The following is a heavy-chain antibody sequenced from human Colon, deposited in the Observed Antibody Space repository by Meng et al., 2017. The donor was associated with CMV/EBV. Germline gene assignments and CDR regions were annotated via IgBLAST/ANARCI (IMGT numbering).Heavy chain of an antibody. CDR2: INTSGRP. Sequence: SETLSLTCAVSGGSPGGHYWRWIRPPPGKGLEWIGDINTSGRPNYNPSLKSRVTISIDTSRNQFYLNVNSVTAADTAVYYCVRDLTGEEDYWGQGNLVTVSS. V-gene: IGHV4-34*01. J-gene: IGHJ4*02. D-gene: IGHD7-27*01. CDR1: GGSPGGHY. CDR3: VRDLTGEEDY.